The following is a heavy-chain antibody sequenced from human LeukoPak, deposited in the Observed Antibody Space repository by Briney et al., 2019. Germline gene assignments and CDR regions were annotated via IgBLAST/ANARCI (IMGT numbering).Heavy chain of an antibody. V-gene: IGHV1-18*04. D-gene: IGHD6-19*01. CDR1: GYTFTGYY. CDR2: ISAYNGNT. CDR3: ARGSGLSSSGWGQNDY. J-gene: IGHJ4*02. Sequence: ASVKVSCKASGYTFTGYYMHWVRQAPGQGLEWMGWISAYNGNTNYAQKLQGRVTMTTDTSTSTAYMELRSLRSEDTAVYYCARGSGLSSSGWGQNDYWGQGTLVTVSS.